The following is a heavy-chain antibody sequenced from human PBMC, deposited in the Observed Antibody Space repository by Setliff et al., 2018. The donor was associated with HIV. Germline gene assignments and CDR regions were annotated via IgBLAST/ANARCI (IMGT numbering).Heavy chain of an antibody. V-gene: IGHV7-4-1*02. CDR1: GYTFNSYG. D-gene: IGHD2-15*01. CDR2: INTFTGDP. Sequence: ASVKVSCKASGYTFNSYGINWVRQAPGQGLEWMGWINTFTGDPTYAQGFTGRFVFSLDTSVSTAYLQISSLKAEDSAVYYCARRMEMTPIGYWGQGTLVTVSS. CDR3: ARRMEMTPIGY. J-gene: IGHJ4*02.